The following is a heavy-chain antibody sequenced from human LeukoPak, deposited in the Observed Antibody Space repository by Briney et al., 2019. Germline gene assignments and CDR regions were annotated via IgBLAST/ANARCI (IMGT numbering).Heavy chain of an antibody. CDR2: INAGNGNT. Sequence: GASVKVSCKASGYTFTSYAMHWVRQAPGQRLEWMGWINAGNGNTKYSQKFQGRVTITRDTSASTAYMELSSLRSEDTAVYYYARSTQGDGSDYWGQGTLVTVSS. CDR1: GYTFTSYA. V-gene: IGHV1-3*01. CDR3: ARSTQGDGSDY. J-gene: IGHJ4*02.